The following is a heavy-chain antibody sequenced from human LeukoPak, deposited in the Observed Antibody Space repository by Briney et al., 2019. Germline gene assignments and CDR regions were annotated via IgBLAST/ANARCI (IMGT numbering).Heavy chain of an antibody. CDR2: INHSGST. J-gene: IGHJ6*03. V-gene: IGHV4-34*01. CDR1: GGSFSGYY. D-gene: IGHD3-22*01. Sequence: SETLSLTCAVYGGSFSGYYWSWIRQPPGKGLEWIGEINHSGSTNYNPSLKSRVTISVDTSRNQFSLKLSSVTAADTAVYYCARHSSYYDSSGYPGYYYYMDVWGKGTTVTISS. CDR3: ARHSSYYDSSGYPGYYYYMDV.